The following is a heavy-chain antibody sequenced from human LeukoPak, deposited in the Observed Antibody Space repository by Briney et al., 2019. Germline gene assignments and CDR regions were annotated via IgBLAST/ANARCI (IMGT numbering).Heavy chain of an antibody. CDR1: GFTFDDYA. D-gene: IGHD5-12*01. CDR2: ISWSSGSI. Sequence: GRSLRLSCAASGFTFDDYAMHWVRQAPGKGLEWVSGISWSSGSIAYADSVKGRFTISRDNAKNSLYLQMNSLRAEDTAVYYCARDETPTNGYDSYDFWGQGTLVTVST. CDR3: ARDETPTNGYDSYDF. J-gene: IGHJ4*02. V-gene: IGHV3-9*01.